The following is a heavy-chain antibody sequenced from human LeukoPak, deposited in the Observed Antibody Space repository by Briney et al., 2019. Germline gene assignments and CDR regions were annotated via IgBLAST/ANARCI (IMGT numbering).Heavy chain of an antibody. D-gene: IGHD3-22*01. CDR3: AKSTYYYDTFVNAFDF. Sequence: SSETLSLTCTVSGGSVSSSHYWGWIRQPPGKGLEWIGSIYYGGSTYHNASLRSRVTTSVDTSKNQFSLKLSSVTAADTAVYYCAKSTYYYDTFVNAFDFWGQGTVVTVSS. CDR2: IYYGGST. CDR1: GGSVSSSHY. V-gene: IGHV4-39*07. J-gene: IGHJ3*01.